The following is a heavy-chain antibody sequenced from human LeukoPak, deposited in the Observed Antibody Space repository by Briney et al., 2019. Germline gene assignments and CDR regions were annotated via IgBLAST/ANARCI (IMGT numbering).Heavy chain of an antibody. CDR2: INAGNGNT. CDR3: ARGPYSSSWSGPFDY. CDR1: GYTFTTYA. V-gene: IGHV1-3*01. D-gene: IGHD6-13*01. Sequence: ASVKVSCKASGYTFTTYAMHWVRQAPGQRLEWMGWINAGNGNTKFSQKFQGRVTITRDTSASTAYMELSSLRSEDTAVYYCARGPYSSSWSGPFDYWGQGTPVTVSS. J-gene: IGHJ4*02.